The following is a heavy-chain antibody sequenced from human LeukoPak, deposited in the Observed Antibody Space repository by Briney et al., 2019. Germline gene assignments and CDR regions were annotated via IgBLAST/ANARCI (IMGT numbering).Heavy chain of an antibody. CDR1: GFTLSDYY. CDR3: ARRGYYDSSGYYY. V-gene: IGHV3-11*01. J-gene: IGHJ4*02. D-gene: IGHD3-22*01. CDR2: ISSSGSTI. Sequence: SGGSLRLSCAASGFTLSDYYMSWIRQAPGKGLEWVSYISSSGSTIYYADSVKGRFTISRDNAKNSLYLQMNSLRAEDTAVYYCARRGYYDSSGYYYWGQGTLVTVSS.